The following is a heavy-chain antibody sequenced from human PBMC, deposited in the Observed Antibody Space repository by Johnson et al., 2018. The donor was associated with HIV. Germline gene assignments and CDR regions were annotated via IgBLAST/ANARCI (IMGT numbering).Heavy chain of an antibody. CDR3: ARVSSSSLGAFDI. CDR2: ISFDENNK. J-gene: IGHJ3*02. D-gene: IGHD6-6*01. CDR1: GFTFSTYT. Sequence: QVQLVESGGDVVQPGGSLRLSCAASGFTFSTYTMHWVRQAPGKGLEWVAVISFDENNKVYADSVKGRFTIYRDNSKNTLFMHMNSLRTEDTAIYYCARVSSSSLGAFDIWGQGTMVTVSS. V-gene: IGHV3-30-3*01.